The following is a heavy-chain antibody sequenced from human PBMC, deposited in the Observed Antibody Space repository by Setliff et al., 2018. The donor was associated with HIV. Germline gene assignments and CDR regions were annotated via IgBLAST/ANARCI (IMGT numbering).Heavy chain of an antibody. CDR3: ARRPYYFDS. CDR2: IYHSGST. D-gene: IGHD6-6*01. Sequence: PSETLSLTCSVSGGSITTTDYYWTWIRQPPGKGLEWIGEIYHSGSTIYNPSLKSRVTISVDTSKSQFSLKLSSVTAADTAVYYCARRPYYFDSWGQGTLVTVSS. CDR1: GGSITTTDYY. V-gene: IGHV4-39*07. J-gene: IGHJ4*02.